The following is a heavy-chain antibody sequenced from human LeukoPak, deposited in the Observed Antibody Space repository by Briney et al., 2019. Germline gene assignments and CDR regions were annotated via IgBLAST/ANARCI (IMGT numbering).Heavy chain of an antibody. CDR3: ASYYYDSSGYEAFDI. J-gene: IGHJ3*02. CDR1: GGSFSGYY. V-gene: IGHV4-34*01. CDR2: INHSGST. D-gene: IGHD3-22*01. Sequence: PSETLSLTCAVYGGSFSGYYWSWIRQPPGKGLEWIGEINHSGSTNYNPSLKSRVTISVDTSKNQFSLKLGSVTAADTAVYYCASYYYDSSGYEAFDIWGQGTMVTVSS.